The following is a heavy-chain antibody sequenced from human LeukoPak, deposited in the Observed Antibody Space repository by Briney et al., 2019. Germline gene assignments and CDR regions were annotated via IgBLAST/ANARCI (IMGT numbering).Heavy chain of an antibody. CDR1: GFSFRNYA. D-gene: IGHD6-13*01. CDR2: IDWNSGSI. CDR3: ARDPSIAGGDY. Sequence: GKSLRLSCAASGFSFRNYAMHWVRQAPGKGLEWVSRIDWNSGSIAYADSVKGRFTISRDNAKNSLYLQMNSLRAEDTAVYYCARDPSIAGGDYWGQGTLVTVSS. V-gene: IGHV3-9*01. J-gene: IGHJ4*02.